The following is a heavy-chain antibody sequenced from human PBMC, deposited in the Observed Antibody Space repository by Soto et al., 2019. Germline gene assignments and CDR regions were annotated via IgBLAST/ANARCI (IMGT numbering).Heavy chain of an antibody. CDR3: ARGIAAAGTEAGEYYYYYYMDV. J-gene: IGHJ6*03. D-gene: IGHD6-13*01. V-gene: IGHV4-59*01. Sequence: SETLSLTCTVSGGSISSYYWSWIRQPPGKGLEWIGYIYYSGSTNYNPSLKSRVTISVDTSKNQFSLKLSSVTAADTAVYYCARGIAAAGTEAGEYYYYYYMDVWGQGTTVNV. CDR2: IYYSGST. CDR1: GGSISSYY.